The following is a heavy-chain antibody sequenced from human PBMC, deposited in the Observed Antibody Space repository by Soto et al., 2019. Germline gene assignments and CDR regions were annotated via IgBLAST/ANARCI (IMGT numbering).Heavy chain of an antibody. CDR1: GGPFSSHA. J-gene: IGHJ5*02. CDR3: AMEVVGGVTPYSNWFDP. CDR2: IIPIFGTA. Sequence: AVKVSSKASGGPFSSHAISWVRQAPGQGLEWMGGIIPIFGTANYAQKFQGRVTITADKSTSTAYMELSSLRSEDTAVYYCAMEVVGGVTPYSNWFDPWGQGTLVTVSS. V-gene: IGHV1-69*06. D-gene: IGHD3-3*01.